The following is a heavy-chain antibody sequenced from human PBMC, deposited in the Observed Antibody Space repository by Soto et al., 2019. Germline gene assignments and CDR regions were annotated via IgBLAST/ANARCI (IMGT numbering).Heavy chain of an antibody. CDR2: ISTYNGNT. D-gene: IGHD2-15*01. CDR1: GYTFTNYG. CDR3: TTAKGRDEGEGIGY. J-gene: IGHJ4*02. Sequence: QVQLVQSGAEVKKPGASVRVSCKASGYTFTNYGITCVRQAPGQGLEWMGWISTYNGNTYYAQRLQGRVTMTTDTSTSTAYMELRSLRSDDTAVFYCTTAKGRDEGEGIGYWGQGTLVTVSS. V-gene: IGHV1-18*01.